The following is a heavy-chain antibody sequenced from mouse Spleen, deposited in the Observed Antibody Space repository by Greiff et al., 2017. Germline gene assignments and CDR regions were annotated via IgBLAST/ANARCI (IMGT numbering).Heavy chain of an antibody. Sequence: EVKLVESGPGLVKPSQSLSLTCSVTGYSITSGYYWNWIRQFPGNKLEWMGYISYDGSSNSNPSLKNRISITRDTSKNQFFLKLNSVTTEDTATYYCARDRGAWFAYWGQGTLVTVSA. J-gene: IGHJ3*01. V-gene: IGHV3-6*01. D-gene: IGHD3-1*01. CDR2: ISYDGSS. CDR3: ARDRGAWFAY. CDR1: GYSITSGYY.